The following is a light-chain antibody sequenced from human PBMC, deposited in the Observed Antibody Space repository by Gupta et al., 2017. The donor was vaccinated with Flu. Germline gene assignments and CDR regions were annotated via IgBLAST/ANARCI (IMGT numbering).Light chain of an antibody. CDR2: SDD. Sequence: QSVLTQPPSASGTPGQRVTISCSGSRTNIGRNTVNWYQQLPGAAPRLLIYSDDQRPSGVPDRFSGSKSGTSASLAISGLQSEDEADYHCAAWDDSLNGGVFGGGTKLTVL. CDR3: AAWDDSLNGGV. CDR1: RTNIGRNT. V-gene: IGLV1-44*01. J-gene: IGLJ3*02.